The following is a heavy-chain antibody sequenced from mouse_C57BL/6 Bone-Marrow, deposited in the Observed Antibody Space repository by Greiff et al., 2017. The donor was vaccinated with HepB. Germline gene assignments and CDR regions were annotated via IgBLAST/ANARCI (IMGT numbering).Heavy chain of an antibody. D-gene: IGHD2-1*01. Sequence: DVHLVESGGGLVQPGGSLKLSCAASGFTFSDYYMYWVRQTPEKRLEWVAYISNGGGSTYYPDTVKGRFTLSRDKAKNTLYLQMSRLKSEDTAMYYWTRHLLRAHYYAMDYWGQGTSVTVAS. J-gene: IGHJ4*01. CDR1: GFTFSDYY. CDR3: TRHLLRAHYYAMDY. V-gene: IGHV5-12*01. CDR2: ISNGGGST.